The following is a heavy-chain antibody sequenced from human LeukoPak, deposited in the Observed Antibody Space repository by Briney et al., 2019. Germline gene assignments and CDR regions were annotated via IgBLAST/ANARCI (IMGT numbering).Heavy chain of an antibody. Sequence: AGGSLRLSCAASGFTFSSYSMNWVRQAPGKGLEWVSYISSSSSTIYYADSVKGRFTISRDNAKNSLYLQMNSLRAEDTAMYYCARGDDSGYYDYFDYWGQGALVTVSS. CDR2: ISSSSSTI. CDR1: GFTFSSYS. J-gene: IGHJ4*02. V-gene: IGHV3-48*01. CDR3: ARGDDSGYYDYFDY. D-gene: IGHD3-22*01.